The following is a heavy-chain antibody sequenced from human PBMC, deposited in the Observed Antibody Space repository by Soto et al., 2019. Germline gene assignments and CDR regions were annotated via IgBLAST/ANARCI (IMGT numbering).Heavy chain of an antibody. CDR2: TSAYNGNT. V-gene: IGHV1-18*01. CDR3: AIMAHYVSGTYFDF. CDR1: GFIFTNNG. J-gene: IGHJ4*02. D-gene: IGHD3-10*01. Sequence: QVQLVQSGAEVKKPGASVKVSCKASGFIFTNNGISWVRQAPGQGLEWMGWTSAYNGNTNYAQNFQGRVTMTTDTSTRTAYLEVRSLSSDDTAVYYCAIMAHYVSGTYFDFWGQGPLVTVSS.